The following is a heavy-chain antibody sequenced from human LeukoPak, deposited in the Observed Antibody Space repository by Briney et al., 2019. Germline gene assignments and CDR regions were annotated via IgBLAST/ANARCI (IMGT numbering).Heavy chain of an antibody. V-gene: IGHV3-13*01. CDR3: ARGGIQVSGIDEFDY. D-gene: IGHD6-19*01. Sequence: GGSLRLSCVASGFNFIDYDMHWVRQGIGKGLEWVSAIGIRGDTHYSGSVKGRITISSENAESSLYLQMNSLRAEVTAVYYCARGGIQVSGIDEFDYWGQGTLVTVSS. J-gene: IGHJ4*02. CDR2: IGIRGDT. CDR1: GFNFIDYD.